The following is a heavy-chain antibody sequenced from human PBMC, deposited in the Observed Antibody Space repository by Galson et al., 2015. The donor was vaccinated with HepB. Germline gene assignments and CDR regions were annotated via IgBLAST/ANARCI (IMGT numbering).Heavy chain of an antibody. Sequence: SLRLSCAASGFTVSSNYMSWVRQAPGKGLEWVSVIYSGGSTYYADSVKGRFTISRDNSKNTLYLQTNSLRAEDTAVYYCARGGEGSGYYVSIDYWGQGTLVTVSS. D-gene: IGHD3-22*01. CDR1: GFTVSSNY. V-gene: IGHV3-66*01. CDR2: IYSGGST. J-gene: IGHJ4*02. CDR3: ARGGEGSGYYVSIDY.